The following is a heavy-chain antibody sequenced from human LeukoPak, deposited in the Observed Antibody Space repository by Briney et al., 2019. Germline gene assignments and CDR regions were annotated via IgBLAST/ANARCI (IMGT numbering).Heavy chain of an antibody. D-gene: IGHD5-18*01. V-gene: IGHV3-7*01. CDR2: IKQDGSEK. Sequence: GGSLRLSCAASGFTFSSYWMSWVRQAPGKGLEWVANIKQDGSEKYYVDSVKGRFTISRDNAKNSLYLQMNSLRAEDTAVYYCARLGYSYGSLFDYWGQGTLVTVSS. CDR3: ARLGYSYGSLFDY. CDR1: GFTFSSYW. J-gene: IGHJ4*02.